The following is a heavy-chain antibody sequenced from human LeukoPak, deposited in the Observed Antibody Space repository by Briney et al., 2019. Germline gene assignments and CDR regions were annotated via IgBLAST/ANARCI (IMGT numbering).Heavy chain of an antibody. V-gene: IGHV3-48*03. Sequence: GGSLRLSCAASGFTVSSYDMNWVRQAPGKGLEWVAYISSSANTIYYAHSVKGRFTASRDNAMNSLYLQMSSLRAEDTAVYYCAREGFTMVRGVKYNWFDPWGQGTLVTVSS. D-gene: IGHD3-10*01. CDR3: AREGFTMVRGVKYNWFDP. CDR1: GFTVSSYD. J-gene: IGHJ5*02. CDR2: ISSSANTI.